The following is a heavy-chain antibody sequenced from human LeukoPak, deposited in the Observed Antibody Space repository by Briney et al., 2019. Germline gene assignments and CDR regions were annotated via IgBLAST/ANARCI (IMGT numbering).Heavy chain of an antibody. D-gene: IGHD2-2*01. CDR3: ARDTYQPGRIDS. CDR1: EFTFSLYA. J-gene: IGHJ4*02. V-gene: IGHV3-21*05. Sequence: GGSLRLSCAASEFTFSLYAMNWVRQAPGKGLEWVFYINDVSADIHYADSVKGRFTISRDNARNTLYLQMNSLRAEDTAVYYCARDTYQPGRIDSWGQGTLVIVSS. CDR2: INDVSADI.